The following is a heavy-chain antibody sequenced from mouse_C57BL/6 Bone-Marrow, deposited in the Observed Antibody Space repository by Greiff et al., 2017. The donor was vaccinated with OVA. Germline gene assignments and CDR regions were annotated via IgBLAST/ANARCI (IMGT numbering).Heavy chain of an antibody. V-gene: IGHV14-4*01. CDR1: GFNFTDDY. CDR2: IDPENGDT. J-gene: IGHJ2*01. CDR3: TFHFL. Sequence: VQLQQSGAELVRPGASVKLSCTVSGFNFTDDYIHWVKQRPDQGLEWIGWIDPENGDTEYASKFQGKATLTADTSSNTAYLQLSDLTSEDTAVYYCTFHFLWGRGTTLTVSS.